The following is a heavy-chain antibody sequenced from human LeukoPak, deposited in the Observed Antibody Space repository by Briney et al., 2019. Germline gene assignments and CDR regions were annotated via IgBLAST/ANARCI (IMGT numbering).Heavy chain of an antibody. D-gene: IGHD3-3*01. CDR2: ISGSGGST. J-gene: IGHJ4*02. V-gene: IGHV3-23*01. CDR1: GFTFSSCA. CDR3: AKELRFLEWTPFDY. Sequence: QSGGSLRLSCAASGFTFSSCAMGWVRQAPGKGLEWVSAISGSGGSTHYADSVKGRFTISRDNSKNTLYLQMNSLRAEDTAVYYCAKELRFLEWTPFDYWGQGTLVTVSS.